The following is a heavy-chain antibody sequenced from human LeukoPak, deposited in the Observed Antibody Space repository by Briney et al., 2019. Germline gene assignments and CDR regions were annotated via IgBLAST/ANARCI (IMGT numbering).Heavy chain of an antibody. Sequence: HPGGSLRLSCAVSGFSFSDSWMSWVRQAPGKGLECVASINQDGSEKFYVDSVKGRFTISRDNTKKSMYLEMSSLRAEDTAVYYCAVFASGWYDYFDSWGQGTLVTVSS. CDR3: AVFASGWYDYFDS. CDR1: GFSFSDSW. CDR2: INQDGSEK. D-gene: IGHD6-19*01. J-gene: IGHJ4*02. V-gene: IGHV3-7*01.